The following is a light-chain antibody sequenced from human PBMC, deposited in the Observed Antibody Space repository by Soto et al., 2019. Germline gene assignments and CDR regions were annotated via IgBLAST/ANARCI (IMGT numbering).Light chain of an antibody. V-gene: IGLV1-51*01. CDR2: DDN. Sequence: VLTQPPSVSAAPGQKVTISFAGSSSNIGGNSVSWYQQLPGTAPKLLIYDDNKRPSGIPDRFSGSKSGTSATLGITGFQTGDEADYYCGSWDSSLSAYVFGTGTKVTVL. CDR3: GSWDSSLSAYV. CDR1: SSNIGGNS. J-gene: IGLJ1*01.